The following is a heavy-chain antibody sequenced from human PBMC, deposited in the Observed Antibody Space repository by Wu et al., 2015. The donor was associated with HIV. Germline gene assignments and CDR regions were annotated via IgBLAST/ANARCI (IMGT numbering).Heavy chain of an antibody. CDR3: ARDAESFGLVWLWDY. V-gene: IGHV1-46*01. J-gene: IGHJ4*02. CDR1: GGTFSSYA. CDR2: INPSGPST. Sequence: QVQLVQSGAEVKKPGSSVKVSCKASGGTFSSYAISWVRQAPGQGLEWMGVINPSGPSTTYAQKFQGRVIMTRDTSTSTVYMELSSLRSEDTAVYYCARDAESFGLVWLWDYWGPGSLVTVSS. D-gene: IGHD3-16*01.